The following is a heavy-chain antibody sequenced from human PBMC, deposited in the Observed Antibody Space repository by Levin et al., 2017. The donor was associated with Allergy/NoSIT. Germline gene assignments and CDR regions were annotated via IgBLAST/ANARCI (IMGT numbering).Heavy chain of an antibody. CDR3: ARVGRSGFFGAMDV. CDR2: ISSGGDTK. CDR1: GLTFSDYY. Sequence: GGSLRLSCAASGLTFSDYYMTWIRQAPGKGLEWVSHISSGGDTKYYADSVKGRFTISRDNAKKSLYLQMNSLRAEDTAVYYCARVGRSGFFGAMDVWGQGTTVTVSS. D-gene: IGHD3-22*01. J-gene: IGHJ6*02. V-gene: IGHV3-11*01.